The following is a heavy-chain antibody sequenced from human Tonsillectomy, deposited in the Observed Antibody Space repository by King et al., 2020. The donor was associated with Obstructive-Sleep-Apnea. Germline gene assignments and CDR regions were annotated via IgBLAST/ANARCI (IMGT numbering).Heavy chain of an antibody. Sequence: QLVQSGAEVKRPGESLRISCKVSGYSFTSYWISWVRQMPGKGLEWMGRIDPSDSYTNYSPSFQGHVTISADKSISTAYLQWSSLKASDTAMYYCARGYCSGGSCYAAIDYWGQGALVTVSS. J-gene: IGHJ4*02. CDR3: ARGYCSGGSCYAAIDY. CDR2: IDPSDSYT. V-gene: IGHV5-10-1*01. D-gene: IGHD2-15*01. CDR1: GYSFTSYW.